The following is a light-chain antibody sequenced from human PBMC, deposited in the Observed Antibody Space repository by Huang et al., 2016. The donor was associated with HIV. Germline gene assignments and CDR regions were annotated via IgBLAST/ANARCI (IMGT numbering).Light chain of an antibody. V-gene: IGKV3-15*01. CDR1: QRVSSN. Sequence: IVMTQSPGTLTVSPGERATLSCRASQRVSSNLAWYQQKPGQTPRLLIYGASTRATGIPARFSGSGSGTEFTLTISSLQSEDFGVYYCHQYTKWPSWTFGQGTKVEIK. J-gene: IGKJ1*01. CDR3: HQYTKWPSWT. CDR2: GAS.